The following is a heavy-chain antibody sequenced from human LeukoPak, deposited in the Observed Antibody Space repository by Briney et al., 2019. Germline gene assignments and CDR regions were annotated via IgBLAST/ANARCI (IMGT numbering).Heavy chain of an antibody. CDR1: GFTFSKYA. Sequence: GGSLRLSCAASGFTFSKYAMTWVRQAPGKGPEWVSGISVSGGSTNYADSVKGRFTISRDNSKNTLYLQMNSLRAEDTAVYYCAKSNYFDSGGYYFFDYWGQGTLVTVSS. J-gene: IGHJ4*02. CDR3: AKSNYFDSGGYYFFDY. D-gene: IGHD3-22*01. CDR2: ISVSGGST. V-gene: IGHV3-23*01.